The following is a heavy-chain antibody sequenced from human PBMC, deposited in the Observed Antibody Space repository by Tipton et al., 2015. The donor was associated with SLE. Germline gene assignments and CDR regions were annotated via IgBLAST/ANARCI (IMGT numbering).Heavy chain of an antibody. CDR3: ARARWHFDSSPYEHQGGFDI. Sequence: QVQLVQSGAEVKKPGSSVKVSCKASGGTFRSYFISWVRQAPGQGLEWMGGLIPISATSIYAQSFQGRVTITTDESTTTAYMELSGLRSEDTAVYYCARARWHFDSSPYEHQGGFDIWGQGTLISVSS. CDR2: LIPISATS. CDR1: GGTFRSYF. V-gene: IGHV1-69*01. J-gene: IGHJ3*02. D-gene: IGHD3-22*01.